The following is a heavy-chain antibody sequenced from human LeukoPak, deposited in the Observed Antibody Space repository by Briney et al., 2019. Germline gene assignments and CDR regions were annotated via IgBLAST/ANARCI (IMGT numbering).Heavy chain of an antibody. CDR3: ARGRSFVVATAIPLGVWVWFDP. V-gene: IGHV1-2*02. CDR2: INPNSGGT. CDR1: GYTFTGYY. J-gene: IGHJ5*02. D-gene: IGHD2-21*02. Sequence: ASVKVSCKASGYTFTGYYMHWVRQAPGQGLEWMGWINPNSGGTNYAQKFQGRVTMTRDTSISTAYMELSRLRSDDTAVYYCARGRSFVVATAIPLGVWVWFDPWGQGTLVTVSS.